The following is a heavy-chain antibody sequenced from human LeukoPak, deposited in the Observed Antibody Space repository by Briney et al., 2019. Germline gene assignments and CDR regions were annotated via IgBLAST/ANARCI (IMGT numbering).Heavy chain of an antibody. D-gene: IGHD1-26*01. V-gene: IGHV4-39*01. Sequence: SETLSLTCTVSGDSISTSGYYYDWIRQPPGKGLEWIGNIYYIGNTWYNPSLKSRVTMSVDTSKNQFSLRRTSVTAADTAVYYCTRNLPGATWFDPWGQGTQVTVSS. J-gene: IGHJ5*02. CDR3: TRNLPGATWFDP. CDR1: GDSISTSGYY. CDR2: IYYIGNT.